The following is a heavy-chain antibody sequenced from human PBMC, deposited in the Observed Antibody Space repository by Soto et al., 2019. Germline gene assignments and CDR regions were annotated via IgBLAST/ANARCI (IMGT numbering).Heavy chain of an antibody. CDR2: ISGSGGST. V-gene: IGHV3-23*01. J-gene: IGHJ4*02. CDR3: AKDHGDYIWGSYRLTLAY. D-gene: IGHD3-16*02. CDR1: GFTFSSYA. Sequence: GGSLRLSCAASGFTFSSYAMSWVRQAPGKGLEWVSAISGSGGSTYYADSVKGRFTISRDNSKNTLYLQMNSLRAEDTAVYYCAKDHGDYIWGSYRLTLAYWGQGTLVTVSS.